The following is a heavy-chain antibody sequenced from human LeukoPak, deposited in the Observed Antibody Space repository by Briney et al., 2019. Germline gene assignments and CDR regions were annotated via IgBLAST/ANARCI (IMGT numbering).Heavy chain of an antibody. CDR1: GYTFTSYY. V-gene: IGHV1-46*01. J-gene: IGHJ4*02. Sequence: ASVKVSCKASGYTFTSYYMHWVRQAPGQGLEWMGIINPSGGSTSYAQKFQGRVTMTRDTSTSTVYMELSRVRSDDTAVYYCAISTSPYVIEVWTNGPLDYWGQGTLVTVSS. D-gene: IGHD3-22*01. CDR2: INPSGGST. CDR3: AISTSPYVIEVWTNGPLDY.